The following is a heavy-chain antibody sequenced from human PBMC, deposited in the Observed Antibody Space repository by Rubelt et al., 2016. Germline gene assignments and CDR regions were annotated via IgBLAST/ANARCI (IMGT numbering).Heavy chain of an antibody. J-gene: IGHJ4*02. CDR3: AKDLRGYHYFDY. CDR1: G. V-gene: IGHV3-30*18. D-gene: IGHD5-12*01. CDR2: ISYDGVNK. Sequence: GMHWVRQAPGKGLEWVAVISYDGVNKYYADSVKGRFTISRDNSKNTLYLQMNSLRAEDTAVYYCAKDLRGYHYFDYWGQGTLVTVSS.